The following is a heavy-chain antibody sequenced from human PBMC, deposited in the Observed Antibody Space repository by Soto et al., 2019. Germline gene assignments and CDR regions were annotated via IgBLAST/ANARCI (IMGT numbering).Heavy chain of an antibody. CDR3: ARMYDYIWGSIGAFDI. D-gene: IGHD3-16*01. Sequence: SETLSLTCTVSGGSISSSSYYWGWIRHPPGKGLEWIGSIYYSGSTYYNPSLKSRVTISVDTSKNQFSLKLSSVTAADTAVYYCARMYDYIWGSIGAFDIWGQGTMVTVSS. J-gene: IGHJ3*02. CDR1: GGSISSSSYY. CDR2: IYYSGST. V-gene: IGHV4-39*01.